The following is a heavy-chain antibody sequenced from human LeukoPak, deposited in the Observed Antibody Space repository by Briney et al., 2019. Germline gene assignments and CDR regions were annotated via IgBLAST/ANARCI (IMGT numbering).Heavy chain of an antibody. D-gene: IGHD3-16*01. CDR2: ISYSGST. Sequence: SETLSLTCTVSGGSISSSSYYWGWIRQPPGKGLECIGSISYSGSTYYNPSLKSRVTMSVDTSKNQFSLKMSSVTVADTATYYCARRGSTSMLVASFDFWGQGTLVTVSS. J-gene: IGHJ4*02. V-gene: IGHV4-39*01. CDR3: ARRGSTSMLVASFDF. CDR1: GGSISSSSYY.